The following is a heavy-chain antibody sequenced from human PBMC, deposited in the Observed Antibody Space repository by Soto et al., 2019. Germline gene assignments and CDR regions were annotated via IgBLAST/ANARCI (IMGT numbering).Heavy chain of an antibody. Sequence: QAHLEQSGAEVKKPGSSVKVSCKASGGTFSSYTITWVRQAPGQGLEWMGGISPIFNTTNYAQRFQDRVTMTADSSTCTAYLGLSSLGSEGTDVYYCAGECGTADLRRPWMGYHYCGLDVWGPWSSVPVSS. CDR2: ISPIFNTT. CDR3: AGECGTADLRRPWMGYHYCGLDV. J-gene: IGHJ6*01. V-gene: IGHV1-69*12. CDR1: GGTFSSYT. D-gene: IGHD2-15*01.